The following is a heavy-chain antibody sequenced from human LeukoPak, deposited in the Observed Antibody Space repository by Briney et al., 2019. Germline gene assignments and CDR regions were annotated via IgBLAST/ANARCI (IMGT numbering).Heavy chain of an antibody. V-gene: IGHV1-18*01. CDR3: ARDRPYDSSGYYGTDFDY. CDR2: ISAHNGNT. J-gene: IGHJ4*02. D-gene: IGHD3-22*01. Sequence: ASVKVSCKASGYSFISYGISWVRQAPGQGLEWMGWISAHNGNTNYAQKLQGRVTTTTDTSTSTAYMELRSLRSDDTAVYYCARDRPYDSSGYYGTDFDYWGQGTLVTVSS. CDR1: GYSFISYG.